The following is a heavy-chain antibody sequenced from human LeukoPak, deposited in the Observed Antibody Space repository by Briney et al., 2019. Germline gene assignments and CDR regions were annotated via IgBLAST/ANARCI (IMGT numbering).Heavy chain of an antibody. CDR1: GGTFSSYT. D-gene: IGHD6-13*01. Sequence: SVKVFCKASGGTFSSYTISWVRQAHGQGLEWMGRIIPILGIANYAQKFQGRVTINADKSTSTAYLELSSLRSEDTAVYYCALIAAAGTIDYWGQGTLVTVSS. CDR3: ALIAAAGTIDY. J-gene: IGHJ4*02. V-gene: IGHV1-69*02. CDR2: IIPILGIA.